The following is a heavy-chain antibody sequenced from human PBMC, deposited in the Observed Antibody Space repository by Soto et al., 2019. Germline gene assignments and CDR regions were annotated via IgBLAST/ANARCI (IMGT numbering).Heavy chain of an antibody. CDR1: GFTFNTYA. CDR3: AKHGGSPAHFDY. D-gene: IGHD1-26*01. CDR2: ISGSGDNT. J-gene: IGHJ4*02. Sequence: EVQLLESGGALVQPGGPLRLSCVASGFTFNTYAMSWVRQAPGKGLNWVSTISGSGDNTYYADSVKGQFTISRDNSKNTLFLQMNSLRAEDTAVYYCAKHGGSPAHFDYWGQGTLVTVSS. V-gene: IGHV3-23*01.